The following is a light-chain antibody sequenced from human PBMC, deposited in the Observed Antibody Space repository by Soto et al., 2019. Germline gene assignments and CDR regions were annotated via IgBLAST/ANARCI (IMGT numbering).Light chain of an antibody. J-gene: IGKJ2*01. CDR2: DAS. CDR3: QQHHDFPYT. Sequence: DIQMTQSPSSLSASVGDRVTITCQASQDIQNYINWYQHTPGKAPKLLIFDASNLQPGVASRLSGRASGTDFFLTISSLHPEDFATYFCQQHHDFPYTFGQGTKVDIK. V-gene: IGKV1-33*01. CDR1: QDIQNY.